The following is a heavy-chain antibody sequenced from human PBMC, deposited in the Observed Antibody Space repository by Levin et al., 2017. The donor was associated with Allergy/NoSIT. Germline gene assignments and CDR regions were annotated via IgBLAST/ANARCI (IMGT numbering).Heavy chain of an antibody. CDR2: ITDTGGST. CDR1: GFPFSIYG. J-gene: IGHJ5*02. Sequence: VASVKVSCAASGFPFSIYGMSWVRQAPGKGLEWVSAITDTGGSTYYADSVRGRFTISRDNSKNTLHLQMNSLRAGDTAVYYCAKSPDVAFNWFDPWGQGTLVTVSS. V-gene: IGHV3-23*01. CDR3: AKSPDVAFNWFDP.